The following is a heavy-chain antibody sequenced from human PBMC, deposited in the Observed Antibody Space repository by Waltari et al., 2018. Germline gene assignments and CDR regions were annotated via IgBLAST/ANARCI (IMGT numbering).Heavy chain of an antibody. Sequence: GGLVQPGGSLRLSCVASGLAVRTSFMSWVRQAPGKGLEWVSAIFSGDTTYYTDSVKGRFSTSRDNSKNTLFLQMNSLRAEDTAVYYCARVARGTLYDAFDIWGQGTMVTVSS. J-gene: IGHJ3*02. V-gene: IGHV3-66*01. CDR2: IFSGDTT. CDR3: ARVARGTLYDAFDI. CDR1: GLAVRTSF. D-gene: IGHD1-26*01.